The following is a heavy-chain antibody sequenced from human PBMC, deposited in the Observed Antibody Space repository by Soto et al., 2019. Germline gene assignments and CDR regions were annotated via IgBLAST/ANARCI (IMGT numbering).Heavy chain of an antibody. Sequence: QVQVVQSGVEVRRPGSSVKVSCKASGDTFKNCVISWVRQAPGQGLEWMGGIITLFGTTDFAQRFQGRLTITTDESPTTAYMELSRLRSEDTATYYCAAELGFGKLSVVWGQGTTVIVSS. CDR1: GDTFKNCV. CDR2: IITLFGTT. D-gene: IGHD3-10*01. CDR3: AAELGFGKLSVV. V-gene: IGHV1-69*01. J-gene: IGHJ6*02.